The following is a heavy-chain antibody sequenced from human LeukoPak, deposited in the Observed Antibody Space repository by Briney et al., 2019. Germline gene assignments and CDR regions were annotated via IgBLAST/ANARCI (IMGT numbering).Heavy chain of an antibody. CDR3: ARGVSYYDSSGYYNEYFQH. Sequence: SGTLSLTCTVSGGSISSYYWSWIRQPPGKGLEWIGYICYSGSTNYNPSLKSRVTISVDTSKNQFSLKLSSVTAADTAVYYCARGVSYYDSSGYYNEYFQHWGQGTLVTVSS. J-gene: IGHJ1*01. D-gene: IGHD3-22*01. CDR1: GGSISSYY. CDR2: ICYSGST. V-gene: IGHV4-59*08.